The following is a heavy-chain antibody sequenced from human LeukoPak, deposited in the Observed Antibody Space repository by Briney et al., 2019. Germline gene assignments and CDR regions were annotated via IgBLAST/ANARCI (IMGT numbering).Heavy chain of an antibody. V-gene: IGHV1-24*01. Sequence: GASVKVSCKVSGYTLTELSMHWVRQAPGNGLEWMGGFDTEDGETIYAQKFQGRDTMTEDTSTDTAYMELSSLRSEDTAVYYCATGRGHRVDIVATRSASFDYWGQGTLVTVSS. CDR1: GYTLTELS. J-gene: IGHJ4*02. D-gene: IGHD5-12*01. CDR2: FDTEDGET. CDR3: ATGRGHRVDIVATRSASFDY.